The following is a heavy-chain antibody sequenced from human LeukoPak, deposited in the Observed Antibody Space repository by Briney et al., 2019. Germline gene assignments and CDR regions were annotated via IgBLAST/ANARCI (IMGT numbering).Heavy chain of an antibody. CDR1: GSTLSSYE. V-gene: IGHV3-48*03. Sequence: QAGGSLRFSCAALGSTLSSYEMNGVGQAPGKGREGGSYISSSGNTLYYAASVKRRFTISRDNANNSLYLQMNSLRAEDTAVYYCARSNLSWTKAFDIWGQGTMVTVSS. CDR2: ISSSGNTL. J-gene: IGHJ3*02. D-gene: IGHD1-1*01. CDR3: ARSNLSWTKAFDI.